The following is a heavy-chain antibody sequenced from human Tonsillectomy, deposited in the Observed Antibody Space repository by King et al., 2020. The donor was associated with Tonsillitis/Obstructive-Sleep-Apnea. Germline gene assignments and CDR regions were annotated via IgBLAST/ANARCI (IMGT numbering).Heavy chain of an antibody. V-gene: IGHV3-74*01. D-gene: IGHD3-16*01. CDR3: TRGSGGSDPPFDY. CDR2: ISSDGSSA. J-gene: IGHJ4*02. Sequence: VQLVESGETLVQPGGSLRLSCAASGFTFSSYWMHWVRQAPGQGLVWVSHISSDGSSAYYGDSVKGRFTISSDNAKKTLYLQMNSLRAEDTAIYYCTRGSGGSDPPFDYWGQGTLATVSS. CDR1: GFTFSSYW.